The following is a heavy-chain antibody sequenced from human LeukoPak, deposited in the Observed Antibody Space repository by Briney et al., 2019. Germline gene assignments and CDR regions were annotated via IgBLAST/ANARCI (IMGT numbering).Heavy chain of an antibody. D-gene: IGHD5-24*01. CDR3: ARDRDGYNQFAY. J-gene: IGHJ4*02. V-gene: IGHV1-69*05. CDR1: GGTFSSYA. Sequence: SVKVSFKASGGTFSSYAISWVRQAPGQGLEWMGRIIPIFGTANYAQKFQGRVTITTDESTSTAYMELSSLRSEDTVVYYCARDRDGYNQFAYWGQGTLVTVSS. CDR2: IIPIFGTA.